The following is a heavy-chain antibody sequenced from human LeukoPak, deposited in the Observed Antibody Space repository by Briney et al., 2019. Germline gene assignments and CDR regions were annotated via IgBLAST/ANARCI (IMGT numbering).Heavy chain of an antibody. V-gene: IGHV3-53*01. CDR3: ARYGSGSYYEVAWFDP. CDR1: GFTASSNY. D-gene: IGHD3-10*01. CDR2: IYSGGST. Sequence: GGSLRLSCAASGFTASSNYMSWVRQAPGKGLEWVSVIYSGGSTYYADSVEGRFTISRDNSKNTLYLQMNSLRAEDTAVYYCARYGSGSYYEVAWFDPWGQGTLVTVSS. J-gene: IGHJ5*02.